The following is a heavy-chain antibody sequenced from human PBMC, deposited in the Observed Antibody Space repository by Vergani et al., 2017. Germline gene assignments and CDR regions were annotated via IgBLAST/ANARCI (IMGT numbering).Heavy chain of an antibody. CDR1: GAIFNNYT. CDR2: IIPIIRLA. V-gene: IGHV1-69*02. Sequence: QVHLEQSGTEVKKPGSSVQVSCKVSGAIFNNYTVTWVRQAPGQGLEWMVRIIPIIRLATSAQNFKDRVKITSATSTNTVYMEINNLRSEDTAVYYCARVSPGDNSGWEPFDDWGQGTLVTVSS. D-gene: IGHD6-19*01. J-gene: IGHJ4*02. CDR3: ARVSPGDNSGWEPFDD.